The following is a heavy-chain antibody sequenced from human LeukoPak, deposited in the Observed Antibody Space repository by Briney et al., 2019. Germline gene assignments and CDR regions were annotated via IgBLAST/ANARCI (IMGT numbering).Heavy chain of an antibody. CDR3: AKDRDSGYATGIDY. D-gene: IGHD5-12*01. CDR1: GFTFSSFA. J-gene: IGHJ4*02. V-gene: IGHV3-23*01. CDR2: ISGSGDYT. Sequence: WESLRLSCAASGFTFSSFAMSWVRQAPGKGLEWVSAISGSGDYTYYADSVKGRFTISRDNLRNTVFLQMNSLRPEDTAVYYCAKDRDSGYATGIDYWGQGTLVTVSS.